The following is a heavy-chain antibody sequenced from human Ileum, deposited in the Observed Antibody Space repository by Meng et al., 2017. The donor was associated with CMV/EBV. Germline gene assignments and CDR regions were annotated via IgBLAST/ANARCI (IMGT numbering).Heavy chain of an antibody. CDR2: IRYDGSNK. D-gene: IGHD2-2*01. V-gene: IGHV3-30*02. J-gene: IGHJ6*02. CDR1: GFTFSSYG. Sequence: GESLKISCAASGFTFSSYGMHWVRQAPGKGLEWVAFIRYDGSNKYYADSVKGRFTISRDNSKNTLYLQMNSLRAEDTAVYYCAKDDCSSTSCLRGYYGMDVWGQGTTVTVSS. CDR3: AKDDCSSTSCLRGYYGMDV.